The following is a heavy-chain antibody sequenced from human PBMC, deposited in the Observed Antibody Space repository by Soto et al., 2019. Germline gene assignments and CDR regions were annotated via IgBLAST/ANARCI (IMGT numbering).Heavy chain of an antibody. J-gene: IGHJ6*02. CDR1: GFTFSSYS. V-gene: IGHV3-48*02. CDR2: ISSSSSTI. D-gene: IGHD1-26*01. Sequence: GGSLRLSCAASGFTFSSYSMNWVRQAPGKGLEWVSYISSSSSTIYYADSVKGRFTISRDNAKNSLYLQMNSLRDEDTAVYYCARDRPVGATIYYYGMDVWGQGTTVTVSS. CDR3: ARDRPVGATIYYYGMDV.